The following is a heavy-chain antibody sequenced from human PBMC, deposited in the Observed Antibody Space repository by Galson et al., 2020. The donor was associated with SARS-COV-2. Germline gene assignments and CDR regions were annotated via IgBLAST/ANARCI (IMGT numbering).Heavy chain of an antibody. CDR2: IKSDGSSI. V-gene: IGHV3-74*01. J-gene: IGHJ4*02. CDR1: GFTFSSYW. Sequence: GESLKISCAASGFTFSSYWMHWVRLVPGKGLVWVSRIKSDGSSITYADSVKGRFTISRDNVKNILYLQMNGLRAEDTGVYFCASPQRGRDGYNLEYWGQGVLVTVSS. CDR3: ASPQRGRDGYNLEY. D-gene: IGHD5-12*01.